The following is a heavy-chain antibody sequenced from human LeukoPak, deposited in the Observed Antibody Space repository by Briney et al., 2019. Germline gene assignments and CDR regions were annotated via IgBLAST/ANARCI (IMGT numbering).Heavy chain of an antibody. Sequence: GGSLRLSCAASGFTFSTYSMNWVRQAPGKGLEWVSCISTRSTYIYYADSVKGRFTISRDNSKNTLYLQMNSLRAEDTAVYYCAKDGVPSRWFGRNYFDYWGQGTLVTVSS. D-gene: IGHD3-10*01. CDR1: GFTFSTYS. J-gene: IGHJ4*02. CDR2: ISTRSTYI. CDR3: AKDGVPSRWFGRNYFDY. V-gene: IGHV3-21*01.